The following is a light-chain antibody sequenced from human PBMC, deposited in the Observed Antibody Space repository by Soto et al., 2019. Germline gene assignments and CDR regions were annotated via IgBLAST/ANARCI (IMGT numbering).Light chain of an antibody. Sequence: QSALTQPASVSGSPGQSITISCTGTSSDVGSYNLVSWYQQHPGKAPKLMIYEGSKRPSGVSNRFSGSKSGNTASLTISGHQAEDEADYYCCSYAGSSTYAVFGGGTQLTVL. J-gene: IGLJ2*01. CDR1: SSDVGSYNL. V-gene: IGLV2-23*01. CDR2: EGS. CDR3: CSYAGSSTYAV.